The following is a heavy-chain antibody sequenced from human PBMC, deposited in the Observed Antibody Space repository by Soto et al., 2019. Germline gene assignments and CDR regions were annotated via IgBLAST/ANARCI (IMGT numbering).Heavy chain of an antibody. CDR1: GGSISNVDYY. CDR3: ARHHDS. V-gene: IGHV4-61*08. J-gene: IGHJ4*02. Sequence: SETLSLTCTVSGGSISNVDYYWSWIRQSPDKGLEWIGYIYYSGSTNYNPSLKSRVTISVDTSKNQFSLKLSSVTAADTAVYYCARHHDSWGQGTLVTVSS. CDR2: IYYSGST.